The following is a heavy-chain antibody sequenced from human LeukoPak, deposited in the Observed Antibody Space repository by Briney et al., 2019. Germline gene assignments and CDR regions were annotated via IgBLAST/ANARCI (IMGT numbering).Heavy chain of an antibody. CDR1: GFTVSSNY. CDR2: ISSSSSTI. V-gene: IGHV3-48*04. Sequence: GGSLRLSCAASGFTVSSNYMSWVRQAPGKGLEWVSYISSSSSTIYYADSVKGRFTISRDNAKNSLYLQMNSLRAEDTAVYYCARANRFHSNYYHPFYYMDVWGKGTTVTVSS. CDR3: ARANRFHSNYYHPFYYMDV. D-gene: IGHD4-11*01. J-gene: IGHJ6*03.